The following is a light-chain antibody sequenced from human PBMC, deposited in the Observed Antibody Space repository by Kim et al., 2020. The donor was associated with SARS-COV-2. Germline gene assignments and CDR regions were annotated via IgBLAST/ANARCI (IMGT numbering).Light chain of an antibody. V-gene: IGLV2-8*01. CDR1: SSDVGAYYY. CDR2: DVF. CDR3: ASHAGSSLV. J-gene: IGLJ3*02. Sequence: QSVLTQPPSASGSPGQSVTISCTGTSSDVGAYYYVSWHQQHPGKVPKLLIYDVFTRPSGVPDRFSGSKSGNTASLTISWLQTEDAADYYCASHAGSSLVFGGGTQLTVL.